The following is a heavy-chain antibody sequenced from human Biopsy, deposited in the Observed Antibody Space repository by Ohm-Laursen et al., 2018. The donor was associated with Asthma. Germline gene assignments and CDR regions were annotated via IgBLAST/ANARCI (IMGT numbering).Heavy chain of an antibody. CDR2: ISKDASTQ. CDR1: GLSFSNFA. CDR3: VRDGTDDAFDI. D-gene: IGHD1-1*01. J-gene: IGHJ3*02. Sequence: SLRLSCAESGLSFSNFAIHWVRQAPGKGIEWVGGISKDASTQDYADSVKGRFTMARDNSKNTLDLQMNSLREEDTAVYYCVRDGTDDAFDIWGQGTVVSVSS. V-gene: IGHV3-30*01.